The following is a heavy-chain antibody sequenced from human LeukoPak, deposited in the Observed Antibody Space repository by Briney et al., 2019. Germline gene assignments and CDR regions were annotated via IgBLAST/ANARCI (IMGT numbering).Heavy chain of an antibody. CDR2: IKQDGSEK. D-gene: IGHD2-15*01. CDR1: GFTFSSHW. J-gene: IGHJ4*02. V-gene: IGHV3-7*01. Sequence: GGSLRPSCVASGFTFSSHWMTWVRQAPGKGLEWVANIKQDGSEKNYVDSVTGRFTISRDNAENSLYLQMNSLRAEDTAVYYCARGYCIGVSCHSSYFDYWGQGTLLTVSS. CDR3: ARGYCIGVSCHSSYFDY.